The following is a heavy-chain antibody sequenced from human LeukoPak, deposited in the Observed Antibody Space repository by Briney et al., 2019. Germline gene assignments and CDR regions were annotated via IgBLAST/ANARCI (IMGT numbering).Heavy chain of an antibody. Sequence: GGSLRLSCAASGFTFSNYWMSWVRQAPGKGLEWVANIKQDGSEKYYVDSVKGRFTISRDNAKNSLYLQMNSLRAEDTAVYRCARDPYGGSDYWGQGTLVTVSS. CDR2: IKQDGSEK. D-gene: IGHD4-23*01. CDR1: GFTFSNYW. V-gene: IGHV3-7*04. CDR3: ARDPYGGSDY. J-gene: IGHJ4*02.